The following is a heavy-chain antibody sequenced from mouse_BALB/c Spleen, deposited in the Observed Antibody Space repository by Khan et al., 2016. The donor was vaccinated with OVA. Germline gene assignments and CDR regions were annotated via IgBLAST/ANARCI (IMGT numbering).Heavy chain of an antibody. CDR3: ARTARIKY. CDR2: ISYSGST. V-gene: IGHV3-2*02. D-gene: IGHD1-2*01. J-gene: IGHJ2*01. CDR1: GYSITSGYG. Sequence: VQLVESGPGLVKPSQSLSLTCTVTGYSITSGYGWNWIRQFPGNKLEWMGYISYSGSTNYNPSLKSRISITRDTSKNQFFLQLNSVTTEDTVTYYCARTARIKYWGQGTTLTVSS.